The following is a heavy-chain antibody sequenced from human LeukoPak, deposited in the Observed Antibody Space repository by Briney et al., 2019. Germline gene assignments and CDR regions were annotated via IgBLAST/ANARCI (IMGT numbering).Heavy chain of an antibody. V-gene: IGHV4-34*01. CDR3: ARAVTSSSSWYKWVNWFDP. CDR2: INHSGST. Sequence: SETLSLTCAVYGGSFSGYYWSWIRQPPGKGLEWIGEINHSGSTNYHPSLKSRVTISVDTSKNQFSLKLSSVTAADTAVYYCARAVTSSSSWYKWVNWFDPWGQGTLVTVSS. D-gene: IGHD6-13*01. J-gene: IGHJ5*02. CDR1: GGSFSGYY.